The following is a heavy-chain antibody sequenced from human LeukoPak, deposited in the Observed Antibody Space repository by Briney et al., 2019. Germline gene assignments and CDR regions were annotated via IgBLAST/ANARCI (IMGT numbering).Heavy chain of an antibody. CDR2: ISAYNGNT. V-gene: IGHV1-18*01. CDR3: ARGGYYDYVWGSYRYSDY. D-gene: IGHD3-16*02. CDR1: GYTFTSYG. J-gene: IGHJ4*02. Sequence: GASVKVSCKASGYTFTSYGISWVRQAPGQGLEWMGWISAYNGNTNYAQKLQGRVTMTTDTSTSTAYMELRSLRSDDTAVYYCARGGYYDYVWGSYRYSDYWGQGTLVTVSS.